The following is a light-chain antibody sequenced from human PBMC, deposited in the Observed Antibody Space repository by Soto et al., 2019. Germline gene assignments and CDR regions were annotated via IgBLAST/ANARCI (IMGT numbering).Light chain of an antibody. CDR1: SGDIGSYNR. J-gene: IGLJ1*01. CDR3: SSYTNSNTRACV. Sequence: QSVLTQPASVSGSPGQSISISCTGTSGDIGSYNRVSWYQQHPGKAPKLIIYEVTDRPSGGSNRFSGYRSDNTASLSIPGLQAEDEAEYYCSSYTNSNTRACVFGTGTKVTVL. V-gene: IGLV2-14*01. CDR2: EVT.